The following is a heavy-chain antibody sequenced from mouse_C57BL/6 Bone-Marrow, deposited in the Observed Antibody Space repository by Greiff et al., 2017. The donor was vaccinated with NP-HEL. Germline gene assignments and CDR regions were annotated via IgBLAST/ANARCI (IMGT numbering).Heavy chain of an antibody. Sequence: VQLKQSGPELVKPGASVKISCKASGYSFTDYYMNWVKQSNGKSLEWIGVINPNYGTTSYNQKFKGKATLTVDKSSSTAYMQLNSLTSEDSAVYYCARAMELVIWCFDVWGTGTTVTVSS. D-gene: IGHD2-5*01. J-gene: IGHJ1*03. CDR1: GYSFTDYY. CDR3: ARAMELVIWCFDV. V-gene: IGHV1-39*01. CDR2: INPNYGTT.